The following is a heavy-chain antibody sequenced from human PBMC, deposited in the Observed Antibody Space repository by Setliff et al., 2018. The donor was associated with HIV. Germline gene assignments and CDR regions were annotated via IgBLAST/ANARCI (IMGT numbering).Heavy chain of an antibody. J-gene: IGHJ6*03. CDR2: INHSGST. D-gene: IGHD7-27*01. V-gene: IGHV4-34*01. Sequence: SETLSLTCAVYGGSFSGYYWSWIRQPPGKGLEWIGEINHSGSTNYNPSLKSRVTISVDTSKNQFSLKLSSVTAADTAVYYCASSSWGMGDYYYYYMDVCGKGTTVTVSS. CDR3: ASSSWGMGDYYYYYMDV. CDR1: GGSFSGYY.